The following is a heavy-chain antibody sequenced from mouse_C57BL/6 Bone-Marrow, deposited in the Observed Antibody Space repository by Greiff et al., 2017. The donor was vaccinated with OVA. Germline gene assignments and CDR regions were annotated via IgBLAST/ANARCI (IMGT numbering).Heavy chain of an antibody. J-gene: IGHJ2*01. V-gene: IGHV1-62-2*01. CDR1: GYTFTEYS. D-gene: IGHD2-2*01. CDR3: ARHEEGYGYGDGYYIDY. CDR2: FYPGSGSI. Sequence: QVQLQQSGAELVKPGASVKLSCKASGYTFTEYSIHWVKQRSGQGLEWIGWFYPGSGSIKYNEKFKDKATLTVDTSSSTVYMELSRLTSEDSAVYFCARHEEGYGYGDGYYIDYWGQGTTLTVSS.